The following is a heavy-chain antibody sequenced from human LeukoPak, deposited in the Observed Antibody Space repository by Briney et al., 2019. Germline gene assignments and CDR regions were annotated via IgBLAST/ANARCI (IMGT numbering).Heavy chain of an antibody. J-gene: IGHJ6*02. Sequence: GGSLRLSCAAPGFTFSDYYMSWIRQAPGKGLEWVSSISSSSSYIYYADSVKGRFTISRDNAKNSLYLQMNSLRAEDTAVYYCARYLQERSWLTTYSYYYYGMDVWGQGTTVTVSS. CDR1: GFTFSDYY. D-gene: IGHD3-22*01. CDR3: ARYLQERSWLTTYSYYYYGMDV. CDR2: ISSSSSYI. V-gene: IGHV3-11*06.